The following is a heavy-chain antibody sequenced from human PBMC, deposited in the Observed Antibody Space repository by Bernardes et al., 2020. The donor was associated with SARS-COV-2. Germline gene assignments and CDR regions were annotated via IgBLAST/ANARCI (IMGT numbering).Heavy chain of an antibody. CDR1: GGSFSGYY. D-gene: IGHD3-10*01. J-gene: IGHJ6*03. CDR2: INHSGST. V-gene: IGHV4-34*01. Sequence: SEPLSLTCAVYGGSFSGYYWSWIRQPPGKGLEWIGEINHSGSTNYNPSLKSRVTISVDTSKNQFSLKLSSVTAADTAVYYCARSRDFQTRYYYGSGSYSIYYYMDVWGKGTTVTVSS. CDR3: ARSRDFQTRYYYGSGSYSIYYYMDV.